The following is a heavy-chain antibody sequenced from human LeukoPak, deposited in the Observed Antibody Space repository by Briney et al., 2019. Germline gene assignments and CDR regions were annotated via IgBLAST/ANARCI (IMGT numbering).Heavy chain of an antibody. CDR1: GFTFSSYS. V-gene: IGHV3-21*01. J-gene: IGHJ5*02. D-gene: IGHD6-13*01. Sequence: GGSLRLSCAASGFTFSSYSMNWVRQAPGKGLEWVSSISSSSSYIYYADSVKGRFTISRDNAKNSLYLQMNSLRAEDTAVYYCARSTAAAGTNCWFDPWGQGTLVTVSS. CDR3: ARSTAAAGTNCWFDP. CDR2: ISSSSSYI.